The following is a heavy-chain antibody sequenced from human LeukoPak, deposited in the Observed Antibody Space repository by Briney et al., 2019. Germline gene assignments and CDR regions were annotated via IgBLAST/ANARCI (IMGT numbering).Heavy chain of an antibody. CDR1: GFVFSTYW. V-gene: IGHV3-7*01. Sequence: GGSLRLSCAASGFVFSTYWVTWVRQAPGMGLEWVANIKPDGTERFYVGSVKGRFTISRDNAKNSLYLQMNSLGAEDTAVYYCARVRTEWYIDLWGRGTLVTVSA. CDR2: IKPDGTER. J-gene: IGHJ2*01. D-gene: IGHD2-8*02. CDR3: ARVRTEWYIDL.